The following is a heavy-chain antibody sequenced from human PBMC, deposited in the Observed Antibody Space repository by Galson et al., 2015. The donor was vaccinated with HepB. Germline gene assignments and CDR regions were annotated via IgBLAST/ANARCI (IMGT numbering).Heavy chain of an antibody. CDR2: IIPIFGTA. V-gene: IGHV1-69*13. CDR3: ARTIVVPAAISWFDP. CDR1: GDTFSSYA. J-gene: IGHJ5*02. Sequence: SVKVSCKASGDTFSSYAISWVRQAPGQGLEWMGGIIPIFGTANYAQKFQGRVTITADESTSTAYMELSSLRSEDTAVYYCARTIVVPAAISWFDPWGQGTLVTVSS. D-gene: IGHD2-2*01.